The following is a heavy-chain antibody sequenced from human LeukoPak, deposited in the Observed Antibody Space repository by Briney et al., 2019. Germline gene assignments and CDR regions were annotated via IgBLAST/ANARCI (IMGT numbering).Heavy chain of an antibody. D-gene: IGHD3-22*01. V-gene: IGHV4-38-2*02. CDR1: GYSISSGYY. CDR2: MYHTGNT. J-gene: IGHJ6*03. CDR3: ARDLDSRGPYYIDV. Sequence: TSETLSLTCVASGYSISSGYYWGWFRQPPGKGLEWIASMYHTGNTYYTPSLRSRATMSIDTSTNQFSLRLNSVTAADTAVYFCARDLDSRGPYYIDVWGTGNTVTVSS.